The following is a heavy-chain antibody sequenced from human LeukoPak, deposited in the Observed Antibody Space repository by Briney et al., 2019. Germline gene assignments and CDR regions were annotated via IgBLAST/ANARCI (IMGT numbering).Heavy chain of an antibody. V-gene: IGHV3-11*04. CDR1: GFTFSDYY. D-gene: IGHD5-18*01. CDR3: ARASAVFHWRGYSYVLDY. CDR2: ISSSGSTI. Sequence: PGGSLRLSCAASGFTFSDYYMSWIRQAPGKGLEWVSYISSSGSTIYYADSVKGRFTISRDNAKNSLYLQMNSLRAEDTAVYYCARASAVFHWRGYSYVLDYWGQGTLVTVSS. J-gene: IGHJ4*02.